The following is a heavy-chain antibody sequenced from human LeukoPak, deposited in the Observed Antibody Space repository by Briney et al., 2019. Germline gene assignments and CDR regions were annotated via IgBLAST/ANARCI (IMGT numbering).Heavy chain of an antibody. Sequence: SETLSLTCTVSGGSISSSSYYWGWIRQPPGKGLEWIGSICYSGSTYYNPSLKSRVTISVDTSKNQFSLKLSSVTAADTAVYYCARHTGSYLTFDYWGQGTLVTVSS. CDR3: ARHTGSYLTFDY. J-gene: IGHJ4*02. CDR2: ICYSGST. D-gene: IGHD1-26*01. V-gene: IGHV4-39*01. CDR1: GGSISSSSYY.